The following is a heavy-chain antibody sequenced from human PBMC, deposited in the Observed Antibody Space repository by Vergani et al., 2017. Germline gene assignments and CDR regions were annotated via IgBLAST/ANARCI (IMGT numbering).Heavy chain of an antibody. D-gene: IGHD3-16*01. CDR1: GYSISSGYY. V-gene: IGHV4-38-2*01. CDR3: GSLLTGGIDY. CDR2: IYHSGTT. Sequence: QVHLQESGPGLVKPSETLSLTCAVSGYSISSGYYWGWIRQPPGKGLEWIGSIYHSGTTSYNASLKSRVTISVDTSKNHFSLQLRSVTAADTAVYYCGSLLTGGIDYWGQGTLVTVSS. J-gene: IGHJ4*02.